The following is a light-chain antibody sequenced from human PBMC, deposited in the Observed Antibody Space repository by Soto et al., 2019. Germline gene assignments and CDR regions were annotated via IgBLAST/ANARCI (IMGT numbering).Light chain of an antibody. CDR2: GAS. CDR1: QSVSSN. V-gene: IGKV3-15*01. Sequence: EIVMTQSPATLSVSPGERATLSCRASQSVSSNLAWYQQRPGQPPRLLIFGASTRATGIPARFTGSGSGAEFTLTISSLLSEDFAVYYSQQYNNWAPLTFGPGTRVDIK. CDR3: QQYNNWAPLT. J-gene: IGKJ3*01.